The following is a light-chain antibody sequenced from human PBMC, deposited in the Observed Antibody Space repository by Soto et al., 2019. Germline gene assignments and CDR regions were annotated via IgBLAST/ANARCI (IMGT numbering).Light chain of an antibody. CDR3: QVWDSYTNHVV. CDR1: IIGTKS. J-gene: IGLJ2*01. Sequence: SYELTQPPSVSVAPGQTATIACGGNIIGTKSVHWYQQKPGQAPLLVVYQNSDRPSGIPERFSGSNSGNTATLTISRVEAGDEADYFCQVWDSYTNHVVFGGGTKLTVL. CDR2: QNS. V-gene: IGLV3-21*02.